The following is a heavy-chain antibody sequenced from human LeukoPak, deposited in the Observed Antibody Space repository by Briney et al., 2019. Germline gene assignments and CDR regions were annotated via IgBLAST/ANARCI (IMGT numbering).Heavy chain of an antibody. CDR3: ARGLGDFDGDGHTNPFDY. CDR2: IRPNSTGT. D-gene: IGHD2-21*01. Sequence: ASVKGSCKATGYTFNAYYMHWVRQAPGQRPEWVGWIRPNSTGTNYAQKFQGRVTVTRDTSISTTFMGLIGLRSDDAAVYYCARGLGDFDGDGHTNPFDYWGQGTLVTVSS. J-gene: IGHJ4*02. CDR1: GYTFNAYY. V-gene: IGHV1-2*02.